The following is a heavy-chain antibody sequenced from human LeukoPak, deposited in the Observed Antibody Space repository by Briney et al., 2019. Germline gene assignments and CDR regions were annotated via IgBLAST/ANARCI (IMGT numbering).Heavy chain of an antibody. CDR2: IYSGGST. Sequence: RTGGSLRLSCAASGFTASSNYMSWVRQAPGKGLEWVSVIYSGGSTYYADSVKGRLTISRDNSKNTVSLQLNSLRADDTALYYCAKSLRGSWPFDSWGLGTLVVVSS. CDR3: AKSLRGSWPFDS. V-gene: IGHV3-53*01. CDR1: GFTASSNY. J-gene: IGHJ4*02.